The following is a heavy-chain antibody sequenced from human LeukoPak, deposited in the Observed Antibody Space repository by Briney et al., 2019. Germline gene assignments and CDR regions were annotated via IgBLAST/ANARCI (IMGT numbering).Heavy chain of an antibody. CDR2: NETGNS. CDR3: ARVPLTGSSGRGYIDF. Sequence: SETLSLTCTVSGGSISSGGYYWSWIRQHPGKGLEVIGTNETGNSYYNPSLNSRVIISVDTSKKQFSLNLKSVTAADTAVYYCARVPLTGSSGRGYIDFWGQGILVTVSS. J-gene: IGHJ4*02. D-gene: IGHD3-10*01. CDR1: GGSISSGGYY. V-gene: IGHV4-39*02.